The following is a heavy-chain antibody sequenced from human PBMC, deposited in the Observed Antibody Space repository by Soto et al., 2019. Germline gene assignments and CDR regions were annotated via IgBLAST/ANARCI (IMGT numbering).Heavy chain of an antibody. CDR3: ARDGCSSTSCPQPPGKLYYYYGMDV. CDR1: GGTFSSYA. D-gene: IGHD2-2*01. CDR2: IIPIFGTA. V-gene: IGHV1-69*13. Sequence: ASVKVSCKASGGTFSSYAISWVRQAPGQGLEWMGGIIPIFGTANYAQKFQGRVTITADESTSTAYMELSSLRSEDTAVYYCARDGCSSTSCPQPPGKLYYYYGMDVWGQGTTVTVSS. J-gene: IGHJ6*02.